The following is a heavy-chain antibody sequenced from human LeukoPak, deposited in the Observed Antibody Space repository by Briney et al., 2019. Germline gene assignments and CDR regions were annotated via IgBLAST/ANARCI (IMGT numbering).Heavy chain of an antibody. CDR1: GYIFTSYD. D-gene: IGHD2-15*01. V-gene: IGHV1-18*01. Sequence: ASVKVSCKASGYIFTSYDLSWVRQAPGQGLEWMGWISTYNGNTNYAQKFQGRVTITRDTSASTAYMELSSLRSEDTAVYYCASQYCSGGSCYSYILDYWGQGTLVTVSS. J-gene: IGHJ4*02. CDR3: ASQYCSGGSCYSYILDY. CDR2: ISTYNGNT.